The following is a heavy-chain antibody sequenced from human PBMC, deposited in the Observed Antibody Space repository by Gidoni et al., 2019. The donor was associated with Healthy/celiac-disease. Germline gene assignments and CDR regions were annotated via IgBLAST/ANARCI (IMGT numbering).Heavy chain of an antibody. CDR1: GYSISSGYY. J-gene: IGHJ5*02. CDR3: ARAYCSSTSCYAGFWFDP. D-gene: IGHD2-2*01. V-gene: IGHV4-38-2*01. CDR2: IYHSGST. Sequence: QVQLQESGPGLVKPSETLSLPCAVSGYSISSGYYWGWIRQPPGKGLEWIGSIYHSGSTYYNPSLKSRVTISVDTSKNQFSLKLSSVTAADTAVYYCARAYCSSTSCYAGFWFDPWGQGTLVTVSS.